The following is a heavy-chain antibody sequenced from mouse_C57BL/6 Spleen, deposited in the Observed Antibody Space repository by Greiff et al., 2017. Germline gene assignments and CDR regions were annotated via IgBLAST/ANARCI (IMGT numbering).Heavy chain of an antibody. V-gene: IGHV5-9*01. CDR3: ARDGAGLGY. CDR2: ISGGGGNT. J-gene: IGHJ3*01. CDR1: GFTFSSYT. Sequence: DVMLVESGGGLVKPGGSLKLSCAASGFTFSSYTMSWVRQTPEKRLEWVATISGGGGNTYYPDSVKGRFPISRDNAKNTLYLQMSSLRSADTALYYCARDGAGLGYWGQGALVTVSA. D-gene: IGHD2-3*01.